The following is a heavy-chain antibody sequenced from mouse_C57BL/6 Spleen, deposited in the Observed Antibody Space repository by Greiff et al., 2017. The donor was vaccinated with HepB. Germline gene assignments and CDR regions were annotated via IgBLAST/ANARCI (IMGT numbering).Heavy chain of an antibody. D-gene: IGHD1-1*01. CDR1: GFTFSSYG. Sequence: EVKLMESGGDLVKPGGSLKLSCAASGFTFSSYGMSWVRQTPDKRLEWVATISSGGSYTYYPDSVKGRFTISRDNAKNTLYLQMSSLKSEDTAMYYCARHFSDTTVVDYFDYWGQGTTLTVSS. CDR3: ARHFSDTTVVDYFDY. V-gene: IGHV5-6*01. J-gene: IGHJ2*01. CDR2: ISSGGSYT.